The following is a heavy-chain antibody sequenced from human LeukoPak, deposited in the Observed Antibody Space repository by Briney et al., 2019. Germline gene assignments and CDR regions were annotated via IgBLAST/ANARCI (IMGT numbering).Heavy chain of an antibody. CDR3: TRYGDYPFDY. D-gene: IGHD2-21*01. J-gene: IGHJ4*02. Sequence: GGSLRLSCAASGFTFSDSGMHWVRQASGKGLEWVGRIRSKANSYATAYAASVKGRFTISRDGSKNTAYLQMNSLKTEDTAVYYCTRYGDYPFDYWGQGTLVTVSS. V-gene: IGHV3-73*01. CDR2: IRSKANSYAT. CDR1: GFTFSDSG.